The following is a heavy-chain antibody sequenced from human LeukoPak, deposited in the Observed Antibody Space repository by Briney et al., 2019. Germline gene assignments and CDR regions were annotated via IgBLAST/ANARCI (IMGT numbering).Heavy chain of an antibody. D-gene: IGHD6-19*01. CDR1: GFTVSTNY. Sequence: GSLRLSCAASGFTVSTNYMSWVRQAPGKGLEWVSVFYSGGDRYYADSVKGRFTISRDNSKNTVYLQVNSLRPEDTAVYYCARNSVAGTGNYWGQGTLVTVSS. CDR3: ARNSVAGTGNY. CDR2: FYSGGDR. J-gene: IGHJ4*02. V-gene: IGHV3-53*01.